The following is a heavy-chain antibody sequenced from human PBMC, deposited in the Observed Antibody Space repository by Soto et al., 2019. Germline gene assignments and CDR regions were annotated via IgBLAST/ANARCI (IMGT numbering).Heavy chain of an antibody. CDR1: GFTFSSYS. D-gene: IGHD6-6*01. CDR2: IMPGSSHI. J-gene: IGHJ5*02. CDR3: ARSIAARLNWFDP. V-gene: IGHV3-48*01. Sequence: PGGSLRLSCAASGFTFSSYSMNWVRQAPGKGLEWVSYIMPGSSHIFYADSVKGRFTISRDNAKNSLYLQMNSLRAEDTAVYYCARSIAARLNWFDPWGQGTLVTVSS.